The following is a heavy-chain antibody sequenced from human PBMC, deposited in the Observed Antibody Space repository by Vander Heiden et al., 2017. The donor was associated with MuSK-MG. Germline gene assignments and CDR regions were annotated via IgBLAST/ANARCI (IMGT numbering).Heavy chain of an antibody. D-gene: IGHD1-7*01. CDR1: GFTFSSYS. V-gene: IGHV3-48*01. CDR3: ARVAYNWNYY. J-gene: IGHJ4*02. CDR2: ISSSSSTI. Sequence: EVQLVESGGGLLQPGGSLSLSCAASGFTFSSYSMNWVRQAPGKGLEWVSYISSSSSTIYYADSVKGRFTISRDNAKNSLYLQMNSLRAEDTAVYYCARVAYNWNYYWGQGTLVTVSS.